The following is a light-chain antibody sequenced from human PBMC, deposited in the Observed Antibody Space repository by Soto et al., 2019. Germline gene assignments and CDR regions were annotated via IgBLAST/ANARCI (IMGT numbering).Light chain of an antibody. J-gene: IGLJ2*01. CDR1: SSDVGGYDY. Sequence: QSVLTQPASVSGSPGQSITISCTGTSSDVGGYDYVSWYQQHPGKAPKLMIYDVSYRPSGVSSRFSGSKSGNTASLTISGLQADDEADYYCSSYASSSSVAFSGGTKVTVL. V-gene: IGLV2-14*03. CDR2: DVS. CDR3: SSYASSSSVA.